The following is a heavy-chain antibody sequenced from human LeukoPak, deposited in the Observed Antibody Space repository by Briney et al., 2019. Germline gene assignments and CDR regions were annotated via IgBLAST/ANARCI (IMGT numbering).Heavy chain of an antibody. V-gene: IGHV4-34*01. Sequence: SETLSLTCAVYGGSFSGYYWSWIRQPPGKGLEWIGEINHSGSTNYNPSLKSRVTISVDTSKNQFSLKLSSVTAADTAVYYCARGPQVQLWLRRAFDIWGQGTMVTVSS. CDR1: GGSFSGYY. CDR2: INHSGST. J-gene: IGHJ3*02. CDR3: ARGPQVQLWLRRAFDI. D-gene: IGHD5-18*01.